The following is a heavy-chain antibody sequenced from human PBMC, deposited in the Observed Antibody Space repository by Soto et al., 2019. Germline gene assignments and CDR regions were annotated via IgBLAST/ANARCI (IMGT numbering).Heavy chain of an antibody. D-gene: IGHD5-18*01. Sequence: QITLKESGPTLVKPTQTLTLTCTFSGFSVSTSGVGVGWIRQPPGKALEWLALIYWDDDKRYSPSLKSRLTITKDTSNNKAVLTMTNMDSVDTATYYCVQRNVDTVMDKPINFDVWGQGTLVTVSS. V-gene: IGHV2-5*02. CDR2: IYWDDDK. CDR1: GFSVSTSGVG. CDR3: VQRNVDTVMDKPINFDV. J-gene: IGHJ4*02.